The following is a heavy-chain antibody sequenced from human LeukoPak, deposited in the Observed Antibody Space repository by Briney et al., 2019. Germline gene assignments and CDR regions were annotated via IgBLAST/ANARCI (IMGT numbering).Heavy chain of an antibody. V-gene: IGHV1-3*01. J-gene: IGHJ5*02. CDR1: GYTFTSYA. CDR2: INAGNGNT. D-gene: IGHD6-13*01. CDR3: ARDLKQQLVGWFDP. Sequence: PGASVKVSCKASGYTFTSYAMHWVRQAPGQRLEWMGWINAGNGNTKYSQKFQGRVTITRDTSASTAYMELSSLRSEDTAVYYCARDLKQQLVGWFDPWGQGTLVTVSS.